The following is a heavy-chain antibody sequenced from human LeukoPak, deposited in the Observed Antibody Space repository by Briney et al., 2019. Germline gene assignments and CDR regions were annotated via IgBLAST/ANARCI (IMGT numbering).Heavy chain of an antibody. CDR1: GFTFDDYG. Sequence: GGSLRLSCAASGFTFDDYGMNWVRQAPGKGLEWVSGINWYGGTTGYADSVKGRFTISRDNAKNSLYLQMNSLRAEDTALYHCARDRSYGSFDYWGQGTLVTVSS. CDR2: INWYGGTT. D-gene: IGHD5-18*01. CDR3: ARDRSYGSFDY. V-gene: IGHV3-20*01. J-gene: IGHJ4*02.